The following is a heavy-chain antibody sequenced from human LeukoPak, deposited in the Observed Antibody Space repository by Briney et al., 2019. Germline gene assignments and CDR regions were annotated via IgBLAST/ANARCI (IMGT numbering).Heavy chain of an antibody. CDR1: GYTFTSYY. V-gene: IGHV1-46*01. J-gene: IGHJ4*02. Sequence: GASVKVSCKASGYTFTSYYMHWVRQAPGQGLEWMGIINPSGGSTSYAQKFQGRVTMTRDTPTSTAYMELSSLRSEDTAVYYCAREDGGVGAPIDYWGQGTLVTVSS. CDR3: AREDGGVGAPIDY. D-gene: IGHD1-26*01. CDR2: INPSGGST.